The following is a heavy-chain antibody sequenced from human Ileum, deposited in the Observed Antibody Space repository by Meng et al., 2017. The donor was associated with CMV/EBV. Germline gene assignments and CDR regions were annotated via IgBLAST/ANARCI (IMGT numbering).Heavy chain of an antibody. D-gene: IGHD3-3*01. V-gene: IGHV4-4*02. Sequence: GSISGDTWWSCVRQPPGRGLEWIGEIFHSGSANYNPSLKSRVTISVDKSKNQFSLKLSSVTAADTAVYYCARKLEFWSGYPNWFDPWGQGTLVTVSS. CDR1: GSISGDTW. CDR3: ARKLEFWSGYPNWFDP. CDR2: IFHSGSA. J-gene: IGHJ5*02.